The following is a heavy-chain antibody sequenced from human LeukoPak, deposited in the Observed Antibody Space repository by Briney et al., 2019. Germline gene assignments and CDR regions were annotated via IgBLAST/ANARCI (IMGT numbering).Heavy chain of an antibody. Sequence: SETLSLTCAVYGGSFSGHYWSWIRQPPGKGLEWIGEINHSGSTNYNPSLKSRVTISVDTSKNQFSLKLSSVTAADTAVYYCARSEYYDFWSGFNWFDPWGQGTLVTVSS. CDR1: GGSFSGHY. J-gene: IGHJ5*02. CDR2: INHSGST. D-gene: IGHD3-3*01. CDR3: ARSEYYDFWSGFNWFDP. V-gene: IGHV4-34*01.